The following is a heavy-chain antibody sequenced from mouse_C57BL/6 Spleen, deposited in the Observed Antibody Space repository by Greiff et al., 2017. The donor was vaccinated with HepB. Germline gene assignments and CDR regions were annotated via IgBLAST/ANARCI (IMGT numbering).Heavy chain of an antibody. CDR1: GYTFTGYW. V-gene: IGHV1-9*01. CDR3: ARGYYGRKGDYYAMDY. D-gene: IGHD1-1*01. Sequence: QVQLKESGAELMKPGASVKLSCKATGYTFTGYWIEWVKQRPGHGLEWIGEILPGSGSTNYNEKFKGKATFTADTSSNTAYMQLSSLTTEDSAIYYRARGYYGRKGDYYAMDYWGQGTSVTVSS. CDR2: ILPGSGST. J-gene: IGHJ4*01.